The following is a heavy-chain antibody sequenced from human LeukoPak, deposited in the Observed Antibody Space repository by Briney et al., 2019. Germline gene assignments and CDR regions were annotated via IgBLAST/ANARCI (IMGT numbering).Heavy chain of an antibody. D-gene: IGHD2-8*01. Sequence: ASVKVSCKASGHTFTSYYMHWVRQAPGQGLEWMGIINPSGGSTSYAQKCQGRVTMTRDTSTSTVYMELSSLRSEDTAVYYCARGGIVLMVYALDRSDWFDPWGQGTLVTVSS. J-gene: IGHJ5*02. CDR1: GHTFTSYY. CDR3: ARGGIVLMVYALDRSDWFDP. CDR2: INPSGGST. V-gene: IGHV1-46*01.